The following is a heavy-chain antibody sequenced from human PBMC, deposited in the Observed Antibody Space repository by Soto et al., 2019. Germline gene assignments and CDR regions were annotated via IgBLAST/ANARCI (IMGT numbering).Heavy chain of an antibody. CDR1: GWSFSGYY. D-gene: IGHD3-3*01. CDR3: ARELLNYDFWSGYALGAGYYYYMDV. CDR2: INHSGST. J-gene: IGHJ6*03. V-gene: IGHV4-34*01. Sequence: SETLSLTCAFYGWSFSGYYWSWIRQPPGKGLEWIGEINHSGSTNYNPSLKSRVTISVDTSKNQFSLKLSSVTAADTAVYYCARELLNYDFWSGYALGAGYYYYMDVWGKGTTVTVSS.